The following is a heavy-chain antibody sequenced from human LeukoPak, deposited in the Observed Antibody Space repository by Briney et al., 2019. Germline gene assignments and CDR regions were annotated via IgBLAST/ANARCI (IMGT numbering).Heavy chain of an antibody. CDR2: ISYDGSNK. D-gene: IGHD3-22*01. V-gene: IGHV3-30-3*01. J-gene: IGHJ4*02. CDR3: AREGDSSGYYYFFHTDY. Sequence: PGGSLRLSCAASGFTFSSYAMHWVRQAPGKGLEWVAVISYDGSNKYYADSVKGRFTISRDNSKNTLYLQMNSLRAEDTAVYYCAREGDSSGYYYFFHTDYWGQGTLVTVSS. CDR1: GFTFSSYA.